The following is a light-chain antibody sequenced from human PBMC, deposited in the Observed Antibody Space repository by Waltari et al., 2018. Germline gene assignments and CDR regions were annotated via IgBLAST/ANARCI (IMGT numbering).Light chain of an antibody. Sequence: QSALTQPASVSGSPGQSITILCTATSSDVGCYTYVSWYQQHPGKAPTLMIYDVSKRPSGVSNLFSGSKSGNTASLTISGLQAEDEADYYCSSYTSSTTVVFGGGTKVTVL. V-gene: IGLV2-14*03. J-gene: IGLJ2*01. CDR2: DVS. CDR3: SSYTSSTTVV. CDR1: SSDVGCYTY.